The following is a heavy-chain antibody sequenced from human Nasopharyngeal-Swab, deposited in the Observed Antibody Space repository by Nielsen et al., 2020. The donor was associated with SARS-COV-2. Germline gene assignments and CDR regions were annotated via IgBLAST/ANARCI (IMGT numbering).Heavy chain of an antibody. J-gene: IGHJ4*02. Sequence: WVRQAPGQGLEWMGWISAYNGNTNYAQKLQGRVTMTTDTSTSTAYMELRSLRSDDTAVYYCAREGCGSTSCYIDYWGQGILVTVSS. CDR3: AREGCGSTSCYIDY. V-gene: IGHV1-18*01. CDR2: ISAYNGNT. D-gene: IGHD2-2*02.